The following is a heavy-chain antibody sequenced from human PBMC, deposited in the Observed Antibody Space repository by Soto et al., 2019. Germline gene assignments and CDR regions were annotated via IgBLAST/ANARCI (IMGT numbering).Heavy chain of an antibody. CDR2: IYRTGST. D-gene: IGHD1-7*01. CDR3: ASRDPGTSVDY. Sequence: PETLSLTCAVSGGSFTSNNWWTWVRQPPGQGLEWIGEIYRTGSTNYNPSLKSRVTISLDKSENQFSLKVTSLTAADTAVYYCASRDPGTSVDYWGQGTLVTVSS. J-gene: IGHJ4*02. CDR1: GGSFTSNNW. V-gene: IGHV4-4*03.